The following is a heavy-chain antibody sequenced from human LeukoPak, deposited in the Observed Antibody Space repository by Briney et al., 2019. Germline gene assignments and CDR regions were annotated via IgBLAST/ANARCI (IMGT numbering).Heavy chain of an antibody. CDR1: GFTFSSYA. D-gene: IGHD6-13*01. CDR2: IRYGESNN. J-gene: IGHJ4*02. V-gene: IGHV3-30*02. CDR3: AKDSRGRSWYGNIDY. Sequence: GGSLRLSCAASGFTFSSYAMSWVRQAPGKGLEWVAFIRYGESNNYYADSVKGRFTISRDNSKNTVHLQMNSLRAEDTAVYYCAKDSRGRSWYGNIDYWGQGTLVTVSS.